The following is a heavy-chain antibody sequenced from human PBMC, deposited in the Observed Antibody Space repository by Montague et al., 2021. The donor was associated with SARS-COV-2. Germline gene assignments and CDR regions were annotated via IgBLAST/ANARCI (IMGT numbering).Heavy chain of an antibody. V-gene: IGHV3-7*01. J-gene: IGHJ6*02. CDR1: GFTFSSYW. Sequence: PLRLSCAASGFTFSSYWMSWVRQAPGKGLEWVANIKQDGSEKYYVDSVKGRFTISRDNAKNSLYLQMNSLRAEDTAVYYCARDMGVGYSYGQYYYYGMDVWGQGTTVTVSS. CDR3: ARDMGVGYSYGQYYYYGMDV. D-gene: IGHD5-18*01. CDR2: IKQDGSEK.